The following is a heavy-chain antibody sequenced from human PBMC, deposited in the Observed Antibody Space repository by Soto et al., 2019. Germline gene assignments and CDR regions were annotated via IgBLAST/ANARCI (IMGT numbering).Heavy chain of an antibody. D-gene: IGHD2-15*01. CDR3: ARGKGYCSGGSCSRLDY. Sequence: QVQLQQWGAGLLKPSETLSLTCAVYGGSFSGYYWSWIRQPPGKGLEWIGEINHSGSTNYNPSLKSRVTISVDTSKNQFSLKLSSVTAADTAVYYCARGKGYCSGGSCSRLDYWGQGTLVTVSS. V-gene: IGHV4-34*01. J-gene: IGHJ4*02. CDR2: INHSGST. CDR1: GGSFSGYY.